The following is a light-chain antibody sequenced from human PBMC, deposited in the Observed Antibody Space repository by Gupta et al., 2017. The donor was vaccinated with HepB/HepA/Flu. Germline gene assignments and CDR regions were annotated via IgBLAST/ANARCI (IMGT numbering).Light chain of an antibody. Sequence: DIQMTQSPSTLSASVGDRVTITCRASRSISYYLAWYQQKPGKAPKVLISKASSLESGVPSRFSGSGSGTEFTLTISSRQPDDFATYYCQHYQSLWTFGQGTKVEIK. CDR2: KAS. CDR1: RSISYY. J-gene: IGKJ1*01. CDR3: QHYQSLWT. V-gene: IGKV1-5*03.